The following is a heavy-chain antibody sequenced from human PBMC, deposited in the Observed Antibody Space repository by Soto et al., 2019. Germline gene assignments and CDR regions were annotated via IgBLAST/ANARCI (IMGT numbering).Heavy chain of an antibody. CDR3: ARDHRYSSSFFDS. Sequence: QVRLVLSGDELKKPGASMKVSCKASGYAFSDHGISWVRQAPGQGLEWIGWISAYNGNTNYAQKFQGRVTVTTDASTATAYVEVRSLTSEDTAVYYCARDHRYSSSFFDSWSQGTLITVSS. D-gene: IGHD6-6*01. CDR2: ISAYNGNT. CDR1: GYAFSDHG. J-gene: IGHJ4*02. V-gene: IGHV1-18*04.